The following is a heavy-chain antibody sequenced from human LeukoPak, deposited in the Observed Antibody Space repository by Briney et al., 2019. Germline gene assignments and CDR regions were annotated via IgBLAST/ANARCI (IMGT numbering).Heavy chain of an antibody. CDR1: GGSIGTYY. D-gene: IGHD3-9*01. CDR2: IYYSGST. Sequence: PSETLSLTCIVSGGSIGTYYWSWIRQPPGKGLEWIGSIYYSGSTSYNPSLKSRVTISVDTSKNQFSLKLTSVTAADTAVYYCASRNDILTGYVFDFWSQGTLVTVSS. J-gene: IGHJ4*02. V-gene: IGHV4-39*01. CDR3: ASRNDILTGYVFDF.